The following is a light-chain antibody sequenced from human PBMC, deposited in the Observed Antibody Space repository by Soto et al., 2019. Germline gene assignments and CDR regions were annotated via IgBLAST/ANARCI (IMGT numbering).Light chain of an antibody. CDR2: DVS. CDR3: SSYAGSNFYV. J-gene: IGLJ1*01. V-gene: IGLV2-8*01. CDR1: SSDVGGYNY. Sequence: QSALTQPPSASGSPGQSVTISCTGSSSDVGGYNYVSWYQQHPGKAPKVMIYDVSKRPSGVTDRFSGSKSGNTASLTVSGLQAEDEAEYYCSSYAGSNFYVFGTGTKLTVL.